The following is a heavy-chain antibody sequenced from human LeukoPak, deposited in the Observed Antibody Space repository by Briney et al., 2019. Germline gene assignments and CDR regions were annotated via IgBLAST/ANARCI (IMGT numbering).Heavy chain of an antibody. V-gene: IGHV3-11*01. J-gene: IGHJ4*02. CDR3: ARRDISGWFSLDS. CDR1: GFTFSDYY. D-gene: IGHD6-19*01. CDR2: ISSSGSTI. Sequence: GGSLRLSCAASGFTFSDYYMSWIRQAPGKGLEWVSYISSSGSTIYYADSVKGRFTISRDNAKNSLYLQMNSLRAEDTALYYCARRDISGWFSLDSWGQGTLVTVSS.